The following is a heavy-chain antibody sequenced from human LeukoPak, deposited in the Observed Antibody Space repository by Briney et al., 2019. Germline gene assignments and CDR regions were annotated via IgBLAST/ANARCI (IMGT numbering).Heavy chain of an antibody. V-gene: IGHV3-21*01. CDR2: ISSSSSYI. D-gene: IGHD5-18*01. CDR3: ARGGAMVSPDY. J-gene: IGHJ4*02. Sequence: GGSLRLSCAASGFTFSSYSMNWVRQAPGKGLEWVSSISSSSSYIYYSDSVKGRFTISRDNAKNSLYLQMNSLRAEDTAVYYCARGGAMVSPDYWGQGTLVTVSS. CDR1: GFTFSSYS.